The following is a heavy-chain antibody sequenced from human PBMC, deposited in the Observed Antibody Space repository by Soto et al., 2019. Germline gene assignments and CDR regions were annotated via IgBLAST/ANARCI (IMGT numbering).Heavy chain of an antibody. V-gene: IGHV4-31*03. CDR1: GCSISSGGYY. CDR2: IYYSGST. J-gene: IGHJ4*02. D-gene: IGHD3-9*01. Sequence: SETLSLTCTVSGCSISSGGYYWSWIRQHPGKGLEWIGYIYYSGSTYYNPSLKSRVTISVDTSKNQFSLKLSSVTAADTAVYYCARDLKSPPGNYFDYWGQGTLVTVSS. CDR3: ARDLKSPPGNYFDY.